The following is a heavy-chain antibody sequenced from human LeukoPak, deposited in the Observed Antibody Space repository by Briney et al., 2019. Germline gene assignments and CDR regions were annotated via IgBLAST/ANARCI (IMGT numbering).Heavy chain of an antibody. J-gene: IGHJ4*02. D-gene: IGHD5-18*01. Sequence: SQTLSLTCVISGDSVSSNSVAWNWIRQSPSRGLEWLGNTYYRSKWYNDYAAPVISRITINPDTSKNQFSLKLSSVTAADTAVYYCAGGRVWLAFDSWGQGTLLTVSS. CDR1: GDSVSSNSVA. V-gene: IGHV6-1*01. CDR2: TYYRSKWYN. CDR3: AGGRVWLAFDS.